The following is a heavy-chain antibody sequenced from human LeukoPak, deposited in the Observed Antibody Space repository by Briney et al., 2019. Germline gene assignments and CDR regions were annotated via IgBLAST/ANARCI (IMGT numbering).Heavy chain of an antibody. CDR2: IYYSGNT. J-gene: IGHJ5*02. CDR3: ARGPPGGQFDP. D-gene: IGHD3-10*01. Sequence: PSETLSLTCTVSGGSISSYYWSWIRQPPGKGLEWIGYIYYSGNTNYNPSLKSRVTMSVDTSKNQFSLRLSSVTAADTAVYYCARGPPGGQFDPWGQGTLVTVSS. V-gene: IGHV4-59*01. CDR1: GGSISSYY.